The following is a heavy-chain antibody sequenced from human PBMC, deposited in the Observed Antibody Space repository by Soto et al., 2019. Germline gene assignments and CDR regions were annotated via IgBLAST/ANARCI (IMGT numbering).Heavy chain of an antibody. CDR1: GFTFSSYA. CDR2: ISYDGSNK. CDR3: ARAEYLDYYYYGMDV. Sequence: GGSLRLSCAASGFTFSSYAMHWVRQAPGKGLEWVAVISYDGSNKYYADSVKGRFTISRDNSKNTLYLQMNSLRAEDAAVYYCARAEYLDYYYYGMDVWGQGTTVTVSS. J-gene: IGHJ6*02. D-gene: IGHD3-9*01. V-gene: IGHV3-30-3*01.